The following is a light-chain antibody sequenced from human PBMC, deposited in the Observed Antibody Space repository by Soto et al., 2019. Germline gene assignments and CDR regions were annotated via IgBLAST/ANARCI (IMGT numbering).Light chain of an antibody. CDR2: DIN. CDR1: SSDVGAYDY. V-gene: IGLV2-14*03. Sequence: QSAPTQPASASGSPGQSITISCTGTSSDVGAYDYVSWFQQHPGKAPKLIIYDINNRPSGVSNRFSGSKSGNTASLTISGLQAEDEADYYCSAYTTSSNVVFGGGTKLTVL. CDR3: SAYTTSSNVV. J-gene: IGLJ2*01.